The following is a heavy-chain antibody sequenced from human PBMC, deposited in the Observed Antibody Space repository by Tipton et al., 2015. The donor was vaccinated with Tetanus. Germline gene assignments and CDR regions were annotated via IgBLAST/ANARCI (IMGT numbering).Heavy chain of an antibody. CDR2: INQSGST. CDR3: ARSVAPWTLTSVRAVRGVSSGYEF. D-gene: IGHD3-10*01. V-gene: IGHV4-34*01. Sequence: LVQPSETLSLTCAVSGGSLSGFYWGWIRQPPGKGLEWIGEINQSGSTNDNPSLKSRVTISVGTSNNQLSLTLRSVTAADTAVYYCARSVAPWTLTSVRAVRGVSSGYEFWGQGTLVTVSS. J-gene: IGHJ4*02. CDR1: GGSLSGFY.